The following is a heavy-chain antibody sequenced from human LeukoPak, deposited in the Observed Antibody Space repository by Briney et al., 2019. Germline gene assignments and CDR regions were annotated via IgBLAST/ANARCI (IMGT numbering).Heavy chain of an antibody. D-gene: IGHD1-26*01. CDR2: IYHSGST. V-gene: IGHV4-4*02. CDR3: ARVSSGSYYFDS. CDR1: GVSISSSNW. Sequence: SETLTLICAISGVSISSSNWWSWVRQPPGKGLEWIGEIYHSGSTNYSPSLKSRVTISVDKSKNQFSLKVTSVTAADTAVYYCARVSSGSYYFDSWGQATMLAHSS. J-gene: IGHJ4*02.